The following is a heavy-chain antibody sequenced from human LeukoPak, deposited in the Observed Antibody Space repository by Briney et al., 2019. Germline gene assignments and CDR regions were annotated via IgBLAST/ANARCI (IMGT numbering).Heavy chain of an antibody. CDR1: GGSFSGYY. Sequence: KPSETLSLTYAVYGGSFSGYYWSWIRQPPGKGLEWIGEINHSGSTNYNPSLKSRVTISVDTSKNQFSLKLSSVTAADTAVYYCARRPAIVVVPAATQTTRRPNFNWFDPWGQGTLVTVSS. V-gene: IGHV4-34*01. CDR3: ARRPAIVVVPAATQTTRRPNFNWFDP. CDR2: INHSGST. D-gene: IGHD2-2*01. J-gene: IGHJ5*02.